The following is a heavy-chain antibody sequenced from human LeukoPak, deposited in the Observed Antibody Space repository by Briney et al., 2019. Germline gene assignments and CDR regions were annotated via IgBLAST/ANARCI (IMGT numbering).Heavy chain of an antibody. CDR3: ARDDSVAGTAYDY. CDR2: IHHSGST. V-gene: IGHV4-34*01. D-gene: IGHD6-19*01. J-gene: IGHJ4*02. CDR1: GGPFSGYY. Sequence: SETLSLTCAVYGGPFSGYYWSWIRQPPGKGLEWIGEIHHSGSTKYNPSLKSRVTISVDTSKNQLSLKLSSVTAADTAVYYCARDDSVAGTAYDYWGQGTLVTVSS.